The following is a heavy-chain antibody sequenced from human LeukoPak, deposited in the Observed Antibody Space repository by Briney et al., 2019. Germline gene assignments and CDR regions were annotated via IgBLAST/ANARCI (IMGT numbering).Heavy chain of an antibody. CDR3: ARDEGSGHFDY. CDR1: GFPFSSYA. V-gene: IGHV3-64*01. J-gene: IGHJ4*02. Sequence: GRSLRLSCAASGFPFSSYAMHWVRQAPGKGLEYVSAISSNGGSTYYANSVKGRFTISRDNSKNTLYLQMGSLRAEDMAVYYCARDEGSGHFDYWGQGTLVTVSS. CDR2: ISSNGGST.